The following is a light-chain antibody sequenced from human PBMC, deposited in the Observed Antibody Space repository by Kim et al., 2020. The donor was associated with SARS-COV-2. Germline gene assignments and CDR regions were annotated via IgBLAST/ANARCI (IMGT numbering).Light chain of an antibody. CDR1: RSNIGTNA. CDR2: SIN. V-gene: IGLV1-44*01. J-gene: IGLJ7*01. Sequence: GQRVTLSCSGSRSNIGTNAVNWYQKLPGRAPKLLIYSINSRPSGVPDRFSGSRSGASASLAISGLQSEDEADYYCAAWDDSLNARVFGGGTQLTVL. CDR3: AAWDDSLNARV.